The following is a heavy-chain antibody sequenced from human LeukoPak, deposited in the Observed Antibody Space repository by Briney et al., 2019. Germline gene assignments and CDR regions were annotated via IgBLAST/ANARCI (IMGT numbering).Heavy chain of an antibody. V-gene: IGHV3-66*01. D-gene: IGHD2-8*02. Sequence: PGGSLRLSFAASGYTFSSYYMIWVRQAPGKGLEWVSVIYSGGSTYYADSVKGRFTISRDNSKNTLYLQMNSLRAEHTAVYYCARWDMGLRWRQGTLVTVSS. CDR2: IYSGGST. J-gene: IGHJ4*02. CDR1: GYTFSSYY. CDR3: ARWDMGLR.